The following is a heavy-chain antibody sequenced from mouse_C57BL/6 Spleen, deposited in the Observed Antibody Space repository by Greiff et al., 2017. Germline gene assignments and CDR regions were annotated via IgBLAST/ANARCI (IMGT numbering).Heavy chain of an antibody. CDR3: ARRTGTDAMDY. V-gene: IGHV1-63*01. Sequence: QVQLKESGAELVRPGTSVKMSCKASGYTFTNYWIGWAKQRPGHGLEWIGDIYPGGGYTNYNEKFKGKATLTADKSSSTAYMQFSSLTSEDSAIYYCARRTGTDAMDYWGQGTSVTVSS. J-gene: IGHJ4*01. CDR2: IYPGGGYT. CDR1: GYTFTNYW. D-gene: IGHD4-1*01.